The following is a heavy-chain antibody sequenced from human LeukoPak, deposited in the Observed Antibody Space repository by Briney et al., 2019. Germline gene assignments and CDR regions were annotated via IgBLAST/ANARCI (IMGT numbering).Heavy chain of an antibody. CDR1: GFTFSSYS. D-gene: IGHD3-3*01. V-gene: IGHV3-48*04. CDR3: ATGDYDFWSGYPDY. J-gene: IGHJ4*02. CDR2: ISSSSSTI. Sequence: PGGSLRLSCAASGFTFSSYSMNWVRQAPGKGLEWVSYISSSSSTIYYADSVKGRFTISRDNAKNSLYLQMNSLRAEDAAVYYCATGDYDFWSGYPDYWGQGTLVTVSS.